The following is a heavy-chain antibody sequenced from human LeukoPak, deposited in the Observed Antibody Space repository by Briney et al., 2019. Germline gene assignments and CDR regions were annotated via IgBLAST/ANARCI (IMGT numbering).Heavy chain of an antibody. V-gene: IGHV1-69*06. CDR3: ARGASPGIAAAGRGYFDY. CDR1: GYTFSSYA. Sequence: SVKVSCKASGYTFSSYAISWVRQAPGQGLEWMGGIIPIFGTANYAQKFQGRVTITADKSTSTAYMELSSLRSEDTAVYYCARGASPGIAAAGRGYFDYWGQGTLVTVSS. J-gene: IGHJ4*02. D-gene: IGHD6-13*01. CDR2: IIPIFGTA.